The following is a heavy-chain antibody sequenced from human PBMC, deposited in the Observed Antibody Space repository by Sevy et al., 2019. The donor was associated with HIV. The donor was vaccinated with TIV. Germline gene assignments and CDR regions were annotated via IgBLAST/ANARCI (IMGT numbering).Heavy chain of an antibody. CDR1: GFTFSSYS. J-gene: IGHJ4*02. V-gene: IGHV3-21*01. D-gene: IGHD5-12*01. CDR3: AREGIIVATIAFDY. CDR2: ISSSSSYI. Sequence: GGSLRLSYAASGFTFSSYSMNWVRQAPGKGLEWVSSISSSSSYIYYADSVKGRFTISRDNAKNSLYLQMNSLRAEDTAVYYCAREGIIVATIAFDYWGQGTLVTVSS.